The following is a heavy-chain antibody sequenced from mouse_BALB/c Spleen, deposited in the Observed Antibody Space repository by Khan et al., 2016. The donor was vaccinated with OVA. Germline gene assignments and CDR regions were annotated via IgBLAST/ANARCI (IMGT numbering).Heavy chain of an antibody. Sequence: QVQLKQSGPGLVQPSQNLSITCTVSGFSLITYGVHWVRQSPGKGLEWLGVIWSGGGTDYNEAFISRLSISKDNSKSKVFFKMNSLQSDDTAIYYCARNSYRYDFTYWGRGTLVTVSS. J-gene: IGHJ3*01. CDR3: ARNSYRYDFTY. V-gene: IGHV2-4-1*01. D-gene: IGHD2-12*01. CDR1: GFSLITYG. CDR2: IWSGGGT.